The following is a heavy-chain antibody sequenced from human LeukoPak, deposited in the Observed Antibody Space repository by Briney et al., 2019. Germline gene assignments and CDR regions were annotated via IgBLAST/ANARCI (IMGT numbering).Heavy chain of an antibody. V-gene: IGHV3-9*01. Sequence: GGSLRLSCAASGFTFDDYTMHWVRQAPGKGLEWVSGISWNSGSIGYADSVKGRFTISRDNAKNSLYLQMNSLRAEDTALYYCAKDMTPGVAAAGTFGGQRTLVTVSS. J-gene: IGHJ4*02. D-gene: IGHD6-13*01. CDR3: AKDMTPGVAAAGTF. CDR1: GFTFDDYT. CDR2: ISWNSGSI.